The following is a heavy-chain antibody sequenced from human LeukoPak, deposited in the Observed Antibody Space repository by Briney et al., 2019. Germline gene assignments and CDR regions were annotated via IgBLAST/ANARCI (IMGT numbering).Heavy chain of an antibody. D-gene: IGHD3-22*01. J-gene: IGHJ5*02. CDR3: ARDRRAGQSGYWFDP. Sequence: PSETLSLTCTVSGGSISNYYWSWIRQPPGKGLEWLGYIHYSGSTYYNPSLKSRVTISVDTSKNQFSLKVTSVTAADTGVYYCARDRRAGQSGYWFDPWGQGTLVTVSS. CDR1: GGSISNYY. V-gene: IGHV4-59*01. CDR2: IHYSGST.